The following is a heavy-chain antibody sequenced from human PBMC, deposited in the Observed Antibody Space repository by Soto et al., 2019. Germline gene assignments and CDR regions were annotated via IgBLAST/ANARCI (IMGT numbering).Heavy chain of an antibody. Sequence: SETLSLTCAVSSGSISSSNWWSWVRQPPGKGLEWIGEIYHSGSTNYNPSLKSRVTISVDKSKNQFSLKLSSVTAADTAVYYCARGRCSSTSCYSPDYMDVWGKGTTVTVSS. CDR1: SGSISSSNW. V-gene: IGHV4-4*02. CDR3: ARGRCSSTSCYSPDYMDV. D-gene: IGHD2-2*01. J-gene: IGHJ6*03. CDR2: IYHSGST.